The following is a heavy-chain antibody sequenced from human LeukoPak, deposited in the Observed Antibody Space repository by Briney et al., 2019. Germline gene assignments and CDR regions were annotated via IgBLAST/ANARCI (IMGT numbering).Heavy chain of an antibody. J-gene: IGHJ6*03. CDR3: ARDLHSSTSLYYYYYYMDV. Sequence: PGESLRLSCAASGFPFSTYWMSWVRQAPGKGLEWVANIKQDGSEKYYVDSVKGRFTISRDNAKNSLYLQMNSLRAEDTAVYYCARDLHSSTSLYYYYYYMDVWGKGTTVTISS. CDR2: IKQDGSEK. D-gene: IGHD2-2*01. CDR1: GFPFSTYW. V-gene: IGHV3-7*01.